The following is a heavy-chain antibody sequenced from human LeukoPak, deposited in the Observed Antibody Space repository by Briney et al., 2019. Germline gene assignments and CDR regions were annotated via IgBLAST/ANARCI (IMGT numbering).Heavy chain of an antibody. CDR1: GGSISSYY. CDR2: IYTSGST. CDR3: ARDDCTNGVCYQRRSNWFDP. Sequence: PSETLSLTCTVSGGSISSYYWSWIRQPPGKGLEWIGRIYTSGSTNYNPSLKSRVTMSVDTSKNQFSLKLSSVTAADRAVYYCARDDCTNGVCYQRRSNWFDPWGQGTLVTVSS. J-gene: IGHJ5*02. V-gene: IGHV4-4*07. D-gene: IGHD2-8*01.